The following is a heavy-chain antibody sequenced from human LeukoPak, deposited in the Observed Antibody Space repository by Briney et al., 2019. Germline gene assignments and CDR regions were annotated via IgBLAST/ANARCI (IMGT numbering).Heavy chain of an antibody. CDR3: ARQGRLYY. D-gene: IGHD2/OR15-2a*01. J-gene: IGHJ4*02. V-gene: IGHV3-30-3*01. Sequence: GGSLRLSCAASGFTFSSYAMHWVRQAPGKGLEWVAVISYDGSNKYYADSVKGRFTISRDNSKNTLDLQMNSLRAEDTAVYYCARQGRLYYWGQGTLVTVSS. CDR1: GFTFSSYA. CDR2: ISYDGSNK.